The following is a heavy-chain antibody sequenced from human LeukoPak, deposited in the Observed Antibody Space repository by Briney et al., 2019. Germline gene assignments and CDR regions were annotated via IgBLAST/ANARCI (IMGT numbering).Heavy chain of an antibody. V-gene: IGHV3-20*04. J-gene: IGHJ3*02. D-gene: IGHD2-15*01. CDR2: INWNGGST. CDR1: GFTFDDYG. CDR3: ARDVGVVVAASDAFDI. Sequence: GGSLRLSCAASGFTFDDYGMSWVRQAPGKGLEWVSGINWNGGSTGYADSVKGRFTISRDNAKNSLYLQMNSLRAEDTAVYYCARDVGVVVAASDAFDIWGQGTMVTVSS.